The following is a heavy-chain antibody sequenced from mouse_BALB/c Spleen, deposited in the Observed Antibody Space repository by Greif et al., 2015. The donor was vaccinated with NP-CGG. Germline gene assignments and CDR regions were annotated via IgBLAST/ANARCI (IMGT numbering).Heavy chain of an antibody. D-gene: IGHD2-14*01. CDR2: ISSGGSYT. Sequence: EVHLVESGGDLVKPGGSLKLSCAASGFTFSSYGMSWVRQTPDKRLEWVATISSGGSYTYYPDSVKGRFTISRDNAKNTLYLQMSSLKSEDTAMYYCARQGNYRYDDYYAMDYWGQGTSVTVSS. CDR3: ARQGNYRYDDYYAMDY. J-gene: IGHJ4*01. V-gene: IGHV5-6*01. CDR1: GFTFSSYG.